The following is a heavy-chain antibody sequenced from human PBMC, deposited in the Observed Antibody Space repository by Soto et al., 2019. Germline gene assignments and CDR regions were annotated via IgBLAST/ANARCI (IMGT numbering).Heavy chain of an antibody. CDR2: IYYSGNT. CDR1: GGSVGSGSYY. D-gene: IGHD3-3*02. V-gene: IGHV4-61*03. CDR3: ARDSVLASYSEHRFLYWFDP. J-gene: IGHJ5*02. Sequence: PSETLSLTCTVSGGSVGSGSYYWSWIRQPLGKGLEWIGYIYYSGNTDYNPSLRGRATISVDKAKSHFSMQLTSVTSADAAIYYCARDSVLASYSEHRFLYWFDPWGQGTLVAVSS.